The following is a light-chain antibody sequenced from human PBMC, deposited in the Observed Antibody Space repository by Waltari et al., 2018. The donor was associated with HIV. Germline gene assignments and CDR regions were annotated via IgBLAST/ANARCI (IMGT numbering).Light chain of an antibody. CDR1: RPNIGIGY. CDR3: GTWDTSLSGGL. Sequence: QSVLPQPPSVSAAPGQRVTISCSGSRPNIGIGYVSWYQQLPGTAPRLLIYDTDKRPSGIPDRFSGSRSGTSATLAIAGLQTGDEADYYCGTWDTSLSGGLFGGGTKLTVL. J-gene: IGLJ2*01. CDR2: DTD. V-gene: IGLV1-51*01.